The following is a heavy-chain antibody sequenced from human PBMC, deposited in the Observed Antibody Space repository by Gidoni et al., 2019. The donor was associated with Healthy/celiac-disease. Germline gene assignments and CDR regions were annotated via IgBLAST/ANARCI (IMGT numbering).Heavy chain of an antibody. D-gene: IGHD5-12*01. CDR2: IIPILGIA. Sequence: QVQLVQSGAEVKKPGSSVKVSCKASGGTFSSYAISWVRQAPGQGLEWMGRIIPILGIANYAQKFQGRVTITADKSTSTAYMELSSLRSEDTAVYYCARDLEVEMATIIHFDYWGQGTLVTVSS. V-gene: IGHV1-69*04. CDR1: GGTFSSYA. J-gene: IGHJ4*02. CDR3: ARDLEVEMATIIHFDY.